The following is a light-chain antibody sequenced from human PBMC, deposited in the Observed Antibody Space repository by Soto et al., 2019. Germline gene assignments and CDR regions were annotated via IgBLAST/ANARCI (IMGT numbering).Light chain of an antibody. CDR1: QSVSTN. CDR2: DAS. J-gene: IGKJ4*01. CDR3: QQYNNWPLT. V-gene: IGKV3D-15*01. Sequence: DIVMTQSQATLSLAPGEIATLSCRASQSVSTNLAWYQQKPGQAPRLLIYDASNRATGIPARFSGSGSGTEFTLTISSLQSEDFAVYYCQQYNNWPLTFGGGTKVDI.